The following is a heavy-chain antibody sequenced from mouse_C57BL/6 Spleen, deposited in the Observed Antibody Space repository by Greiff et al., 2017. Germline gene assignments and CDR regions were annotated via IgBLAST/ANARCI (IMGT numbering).Heavy chain of an antibody. D-gene: IGHD1-1*01. J-gene: IGHJ1*03. CDR3: ARGDYGSSYGWYFDV. CDR2: INPNNGGT. CDR1: GYTFTDYN. Sequence: EVQLQQSGPELVKPGASVQIPCKASGYTFTDYNMDWVKQSHGKSLEWIGDINPNNGGTIYNQKFKGKDTLTVDKSSSTAYMELRSLTSEDTAVYYCARGDYGSSYGWYFDVWGTGTTVTVSS. V-gene: IGHV1-18*01.